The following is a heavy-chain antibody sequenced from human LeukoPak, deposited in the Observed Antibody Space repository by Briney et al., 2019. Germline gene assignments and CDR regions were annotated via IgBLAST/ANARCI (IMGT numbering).Heavy chain of an antibody. CDR2: TRNKANSYST. D-gene: IGHD5-12*01. V-gene: IGHV3-72*01. CDR3: ARAPDIVATILKDPWFDP. CDR1: GFTLSDHY. J-gene: IGHJ5*02. Sequence: GGSPRLSCAASGFTLSDHYMDWVRQAPGKGLEWVGRTRNKANSYSTEYAASVKGRFTISRDESKNSLYLQMNSLRAEDTAVYYCARAPDIVATILKDPWFDPWGQGTLVTVSS.